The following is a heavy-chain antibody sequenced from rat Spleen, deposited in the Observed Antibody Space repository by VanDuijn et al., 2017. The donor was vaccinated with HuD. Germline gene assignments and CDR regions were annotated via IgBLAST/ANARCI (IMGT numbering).Heavy chain of an antibody. V-gene: IGHV5-46*01. D-gene: IGHD1-6*01. J-gene: IGHJ1*01. CDR2: ITNTGGST. Sequence: EVKLVESGGGLVQPGRSLKLSCAASGFTFSDYAMAWVRQAPKKGLEWVATITNTGGSTYYPDSVKGRFTISRDNAKSTLYLQMNSLRSEDTATYYCTRKYTTDYYWYFDFWGPGTMVTVSS. CDR1: GFTFSDYA. CDR3: TRKYTTDYYWYFDF.